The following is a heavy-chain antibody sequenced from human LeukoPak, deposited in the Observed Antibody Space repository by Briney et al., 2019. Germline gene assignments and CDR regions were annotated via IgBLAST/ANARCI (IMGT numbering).Heavy chain of an antibody. CDR1: GGSFSGYY. Sequence: SETLSLTCAVYGGSFSGYYWSWIRQPPGKGLEWIGEVNQSGSTNFNPSLKNRVTISIDTSKNQFSLKLSSVTAADTAVYYCARDQAGIAAAGTGNYYYGMDVWGQGTTVTVSS. CDR2: VNQSGST. V-gene: IGHV4-34*01. D-gene: IGHD6-13*01. CDR3: ARDQAGIAAAGTGNYYYGMDV. J-gene: IGHJ6*02.